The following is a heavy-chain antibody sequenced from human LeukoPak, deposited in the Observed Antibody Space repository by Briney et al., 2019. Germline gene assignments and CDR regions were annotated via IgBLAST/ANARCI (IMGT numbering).Heavy chain of an antibody. CDR3: ARAEYSSGWYVFGNYYYYGMDV. V-gene: IGHV3-33*01. CDR2: IWYDGSNK. D-gene: IGHD6-19*01. J-gene: IGHJ6*02. CDR1: GFTFSSYG. Sequence: GSLRLSRAASGFTFSSYGMHWVRQAPGKGLKWVAVIWYDGSNKYYADSVKGRFTISRDNSKNTLYLQMNSLRAEDTAVYYCARAEYSSGWYVFGNYYYYGMDVWGQGTTVTVSS.